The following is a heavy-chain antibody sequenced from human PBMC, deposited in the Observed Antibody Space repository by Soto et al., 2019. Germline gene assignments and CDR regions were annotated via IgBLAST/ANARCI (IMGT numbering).Heavy chain of an antibody. J-gene: IGHJ4*02. CDR1: GGSMRNYF. D-gene: IGHD6-13*01. Sequence: SETLSLTCTVSGGSMRNYFWTWIRQPPGKGLEWIGYIHYSGTTSFFPSYNPSLRSRVTISEDTSKNQFSLKLLSVTTADTAVYFCVASEASSRNLAPYYLDFWGQGTLVTV. V-gene: IGHV4-59*01. CDR2: IHYSGTT. CDR3: VASEASSRNLAPYYLDF.